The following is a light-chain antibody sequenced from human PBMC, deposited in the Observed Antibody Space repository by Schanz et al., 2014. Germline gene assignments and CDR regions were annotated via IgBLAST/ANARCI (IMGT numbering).Light chain of an antibody. CDR3: QSYDSSLSGSWV. CDR2: GNT. CDR1: SSNIGAGYD. V-gene: IGLV1-40*01. J-gene: IGLJ3*02. Sequence: QSVLTQPPSVSGAPGQRVTISCTGSSSNIGAGYDVHWYQQLPGTAPKLVIFGNTNRPSGVPDRFSGSKSGTSASLAIAGLQAEDEAVYYCQSYDSSLSGSWVFGGGTKLTVL.